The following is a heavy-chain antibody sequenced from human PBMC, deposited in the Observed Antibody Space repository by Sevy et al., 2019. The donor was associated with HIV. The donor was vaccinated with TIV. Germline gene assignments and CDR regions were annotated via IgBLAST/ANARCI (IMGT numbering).Heavy chain of an antibody. D-gene: IGHD2-15*01. CDR1: GFTFSNAW. V-gene: IGHV3-15*01. J-gene: IGHJ5*02. CDR2: IKSKTDGGTT. CDR3: TTVPCSGGSCYSPDWFDP. Sequence: GGSLRLSCVASGFTFSNAWMSWVRQAPGKGLEWVGRIKSKTDGGTTDYAAPVKGRFTISRDDSKNTLYLQMNSLKTEDTAVYYCTTVPCSGGSCYSPDWFDPWGQGTLVTVSS.